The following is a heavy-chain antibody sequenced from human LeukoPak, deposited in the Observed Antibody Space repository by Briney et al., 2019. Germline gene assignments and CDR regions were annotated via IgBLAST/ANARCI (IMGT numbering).Heavy chain of an antibody. J-gene: IGHJ6*03. CDR1: GFTLSSYS. V-gene: IGHV3-21*01. CDR3: ARGDSSSSGGVRNYYYYYYMDV. D-gene: IGHD6-6*01. Sequence: GGSLRLSCAASGFTLSSYSMNWVRQAPRKGLEWVSSISISSSYIYYADSVKGRFTTSRDNAKNSLYLQMNSLRAEDTAVYYCARGDSSSSGGVRNYYYYYYMDVWGKGTTVTVSS. CDR2: ISISSSYI.